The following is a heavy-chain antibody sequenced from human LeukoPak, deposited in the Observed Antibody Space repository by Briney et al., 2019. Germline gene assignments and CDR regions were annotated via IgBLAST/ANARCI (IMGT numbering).Heavy chain of an antibody. V-gene: IGHV4-61*02. Sequence: SQTLSLTCTVSGGSISSGSYYWSWIRQPAGKGLEWIGRIYTSGSTNYNPSLKSRVTISVDTSKNQFSLKLSSVTAADTAVHYCARDWEVVVIPNYYYYYMDVWGKGTTVTVSS. CDR2: IYTSGST. CDR1: GGSISSGSYY. CDR3: ARDWEVVVIPNYYYYYMDV. D-gene: IGHD3-22*01. J-gene: IGHJ6*03.